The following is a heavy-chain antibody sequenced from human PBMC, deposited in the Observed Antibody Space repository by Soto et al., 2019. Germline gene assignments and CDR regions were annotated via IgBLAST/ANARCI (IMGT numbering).Heavy chain of an antibody. J-gene: IGHJ4*02. V-gene: IGHV4-59*01. CDR1: GGSISSYY. D-gene: IGHD5-12*01. Sequence: PSETLSLTCTVSGGSISSYYWRWIRQPPGKGLEWIGYIYYSGSTNYNPSLKSRVSISVDTSKNQFSLKLSSVTAADTAVYYCARKSDALASKPPDYWGQGTLVNVSS. CDR2: IYYSGST. CDR3: ARKSDALASKPPDY.